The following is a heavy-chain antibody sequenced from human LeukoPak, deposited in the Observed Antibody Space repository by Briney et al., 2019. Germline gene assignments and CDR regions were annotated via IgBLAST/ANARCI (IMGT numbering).Heavy chain of an antibody. V-gene: IGHV3-15*01. CDR1: GFTFSSHW. CDR2: VKSVTEGGAI. J-gene: IGHJ3*02. D-gene: IGHD1-14*01. Sequence: PGGSLRLSCAASGFTFSSHWMTWVRQAPGKGLEWVGRVKSVTEGGAIDFAAPVKGRFTISRDDSKNTMYLQMDSLKTEDTAMYYCTKDTGAFDIWGQGTMVIVSS. CDR3: TKDTGAFDI.